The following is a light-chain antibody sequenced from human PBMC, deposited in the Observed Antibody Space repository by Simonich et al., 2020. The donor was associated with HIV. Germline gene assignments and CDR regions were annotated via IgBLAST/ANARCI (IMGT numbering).Light chain of an antibody. CDR1: QSVGSS. V-gene: IGKV3-11*01. Sequence: EIVLTQSPATLSLSPGERATLSCRASQSVGSSLAWYPPKPGQAPRLLIYDASNRATGIPARFRGSGSWTDFTLTISSLEPEDFAVYFCQQRSNWPTFTFGPGTKVDIK. CDR2: DAS. J-gene: IGKJ3*01. CDR3: QQRSNWPTFT.